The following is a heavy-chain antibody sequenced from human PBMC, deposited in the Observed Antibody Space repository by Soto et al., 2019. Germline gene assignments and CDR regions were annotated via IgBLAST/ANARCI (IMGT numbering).Heavy chain of an antibody. Sequence: GGSLRLSCATSGFTFSGHWMSWVRQAPGKGLEWVATIKQDGSEKYYVDSMRGRFTISRDNAKNSLFLQMNSLRAEDTAVYYCARLAGETTIYDYWGQGTLVTVSS. V-gene: IGHV3-7*01. CDR3: ARLAGETTIYDY. CDR1: GFTFSGHW. J-gene: IGHJ4*02. D-gene: IGHD1-1*01. CDR2: IKQDGSEK.